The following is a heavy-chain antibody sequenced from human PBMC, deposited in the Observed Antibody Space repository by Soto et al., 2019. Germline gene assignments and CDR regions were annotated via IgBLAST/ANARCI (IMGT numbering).Heavy chain of an antibody. D-gene: IGHD6-13*01. CDR3: ARDQSWTFDF. Sequence: QVQLQESGPGLVKPSETLSLTCTVSGGSISSYYWSWIRQPPGKGLEWIGYIYYSGSTTYNPSLNSRVTISVDTSKHLFSLKLASVTAADTAVYYCARDQSWTFDFWGKGTLVTVSS. V-gene: IGHV4-59*01. CDR1: GGSISSYY. J-gene: IGHJ4*02. CDR2: IYYSGST.